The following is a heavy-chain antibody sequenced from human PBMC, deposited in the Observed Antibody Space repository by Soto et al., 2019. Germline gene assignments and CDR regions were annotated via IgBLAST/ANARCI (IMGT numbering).Heavy chain of an antibody. Sequence: PGGSLRLSCVASGFKFNNYNLHWVRQAPGNSLESVAVISFDGTTDHYAESVKGRFTVSRDNFKNILSLQMDSVRPEDTAVYYCARDNRDCSSFNCYNPGRVFGLDVWGQGTTVTAP. CDR2: ISFDGTTD. V-gene: IGHV3-30-3*01. CDR3: ARDNRDCSSFNCYNPGRVFGLDV. J-gene: IGHJ6*02. CDR1: GFKFNNYN. D-gene: IGHD2-2*01.